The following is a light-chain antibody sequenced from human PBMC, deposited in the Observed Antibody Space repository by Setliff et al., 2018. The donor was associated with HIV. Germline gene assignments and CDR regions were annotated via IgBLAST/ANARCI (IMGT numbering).Light chain of an antibody. CDR3: AAWDDSLNAYV. V-gene: IGLV1-44*01. J-gene: IGLJ1*01. CDR1: FSNIGRNT. CDR2: ANF. Sequence: KRVTISCSGSFSNIGRNTVNWYQQLPGTAPKLLIFANFQRPSGVPDRFSGSKSGTSASLAISGLQSEDESDYFCAAWDDSLNAYVFGTGTKVTVL.